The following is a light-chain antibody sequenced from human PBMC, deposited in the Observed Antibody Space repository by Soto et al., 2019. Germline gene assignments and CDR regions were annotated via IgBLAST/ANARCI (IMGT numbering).Light chain of an antibody. CDR3: QHFSTYPLT. CDR1: QGISTA. CDR2: DAS. J-gene: IGKJ4*01. V-gene: IGKV1-13*02. Sequence: AIQLTQSPSSLSASVGDTVTITCRASQGISTALAWYQQKSGTSPKFLIYDASILESGVPSRFSGSGSGTEFTLTISGLQPEDFATYYCQHFSTYPLTFGGGTKVEIK.